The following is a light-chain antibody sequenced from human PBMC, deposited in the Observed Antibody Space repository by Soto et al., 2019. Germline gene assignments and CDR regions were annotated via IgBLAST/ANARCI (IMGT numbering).Light chain of an antibody. V-gene: IGKV3-20*01. CDR1: QSVSSN. CDR3: QHYDISLFA. CDR2: GAS. Sequence: EIALTQSPGTLSVSPGERATLSCRASQSVSSNLAWYQQKPVQAPRLLIYGASSRATGIPDRFSGSGFGTDFTLTISRLDPEEFAVYYCQHYDISLFAFGPGTKVDIK. J-gene: IGKJ3*01.